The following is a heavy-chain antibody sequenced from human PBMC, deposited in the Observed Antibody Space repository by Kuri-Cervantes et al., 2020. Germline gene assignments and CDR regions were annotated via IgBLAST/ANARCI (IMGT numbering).Heavy chain of an antibody. Sequence: ASVKVSCKASGYTFTSYDINWVRQATGQGLEWMGWMNPNRGNTGYAQKFQGRVTMTRNTSISTAYMELSSLRSEDTAVYYCARLYGSGAAFDYWGQGTMVTVSS. J-gene: IGHJ4*02. CDR1: GYTFTSYD. D-gene: IGHD3-10*01. V-gene: IGHV1-8*01. CDR2: MNPNRGNT. CDR3: ARLYGSGAAFDY.